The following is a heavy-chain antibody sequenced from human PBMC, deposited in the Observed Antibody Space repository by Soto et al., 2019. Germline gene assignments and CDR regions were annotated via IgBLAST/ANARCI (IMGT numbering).Heavy chain of an antibody. D-gene: IGHD3-16*02. Sequence: QTGGSLRLSCAASGFKFSDYWTSWVRQAPGKGLEWVGNIKHDTSEAHYADSVKGRFTITRDNIKNFLFLQMNGLRSDDTASYYCARDGLLFSGPYRPSRFDYWGLGTLVTVSS. CDR3: ARDGLLFSGPYRPSRFDY. J-gene: IGHJ4*02. CDR2: IKHDTSEA. CDR1: GFKFSDYW. V-gene: IGHV3-7*03.